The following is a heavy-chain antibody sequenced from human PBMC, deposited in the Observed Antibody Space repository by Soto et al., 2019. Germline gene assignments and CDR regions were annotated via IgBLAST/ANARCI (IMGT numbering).Heavy chain of an antibody. CDR1: RFIFNGYA. J-gene: IGHJ4*02. CDR3: ARDGVGATTYSGYFDY. Sequence: QVQLVESGGSVAQPGTSLRLSCAAPRFIFNGYAMHWVRQAPGKGLEWVAVIWYDGSNKFYADSVKGRFTISRDNSRNTLYLHMNSLRAEDTAIYYCARDGVGATTYSGYFDYWGQGTLVTVSS. D-gene: IGHD1-26*01. CDR2: IWYDGSNK. V-gene: IGHV3-33*01.